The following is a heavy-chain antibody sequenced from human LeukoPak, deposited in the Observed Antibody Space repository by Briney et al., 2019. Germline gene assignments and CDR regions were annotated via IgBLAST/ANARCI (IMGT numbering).Heavy chain of an antibody. CDR3: ARESGPYYFDY. CDR1: GFTFSSYG. CDR2: ISYDGSNK. J-gene: IGHJ4*02. Sequence: GGSLRLSCAASGFTFSSYGMHWVRQAPGKGLEWVAVISYDGSNKYYADSVKGRFTISRDNSKNTLYLQMNSLRAEDTAVYYCARESGPYYFDYWGQGTLVTVSS. D-gene: IGHD1-26*01. V-gene: IGHV3-30*03.